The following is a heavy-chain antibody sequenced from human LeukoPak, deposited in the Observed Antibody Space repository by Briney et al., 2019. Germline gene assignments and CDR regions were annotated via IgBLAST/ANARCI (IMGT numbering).Heavy chain of an antibody. CDR2: IKEDGTDK. CDR3: AGWTDWYFDL. V-gene: IGHV3-7*01. D-gene: IGHD3/OR15-3a*01. J-gene: IGHJ2*01. CDR1: GFSFSNFW. Sequence: PGGSLRLSCAASGFSFSNFWMTWIRQAPEKGLQWVANIKEDGTDKNYADSVKGRFTISRDNAKNLLYLQMNSLRAEDTAVYYCAGWTDWYFDLWGRGTLVTVSS.